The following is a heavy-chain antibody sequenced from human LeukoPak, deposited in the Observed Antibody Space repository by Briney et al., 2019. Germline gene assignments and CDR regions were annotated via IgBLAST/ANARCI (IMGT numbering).Heavy chain of an antibody. J-gene: IGHJ3*02. CDR3: AKLVVPAAIRGGAFDI. D-gene: IGHD2-2*01. V-gene: IGHV3-23*01. CDR1: GFTFSNYG. Sequence: GGSLRLSCTASGFTFSNYGMSWVRQAPGKGLEWVSGISGSGGTTYYADSVKGRFTISRDNSKNTLYLQMNSLRAEDTAVYYCAKLVVPAAIRGGAFDIWGHGTMVTVSS. CDR2: ISGSGGTT.